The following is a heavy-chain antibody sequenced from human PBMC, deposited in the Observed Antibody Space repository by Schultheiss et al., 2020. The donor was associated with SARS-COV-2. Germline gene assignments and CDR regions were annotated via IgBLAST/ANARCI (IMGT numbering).Heavy chain of an antibody. D-gene: IGHD3-3*01. CDR3: ARVSEWSEFDY. Sequence: GGSLRLSCSASGFTFSSYAMHWVRQAPGKGLEYVSAISSNGGSTYYADSVKGRFTISRDNSKNTLYLQMSSLRAEDTAVYYCARVSEWSEFDYWGQGTLVTVSA. V-gene: IGHV3-64D*06. J-gene: IGHJ4*02. CDR2: ISSNGGST. CDR1: GFTFSSYA.